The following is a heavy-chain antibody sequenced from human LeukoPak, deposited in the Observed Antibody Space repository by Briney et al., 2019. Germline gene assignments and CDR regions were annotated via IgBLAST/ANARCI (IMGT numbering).Heavy chain of an antibody. Sequence: GGSLRLSCAASGFTFSNYSMNWVRQAPGKGLEWVSSIGSTSHFRYYADSLKGRVTISRDNAKNSLYLQMSSMRVEDTAVYYCARSCDGDCYSDYWGQGTLVTVSS. CDR2: IGSTSHFR. V-gene: IGHV3-21*01. CDR1: GFTFSNYS. J-gene: IGHJ4*02. D-gene: IGHD2-21*02. CDR3: ARSCDGDCYSDY.